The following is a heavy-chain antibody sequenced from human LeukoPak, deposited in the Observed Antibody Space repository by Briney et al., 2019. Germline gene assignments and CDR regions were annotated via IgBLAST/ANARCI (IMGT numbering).Heavy chain of an antibody. V-gene: IGHV4-39*02. Sequence: SETLSLTCTVSGGSISSSSYYWGWIRQPPGKGLEWIGSIYYSGSTYYTPSLKSRVTISVDTSKNQFSLGLGSVTAADTAVYYCAREGSGSYDWFDPWGQGTLVTVSS. CDR3: AREGSGSYDWFDP. J-gene: IGHJ5*02. CDR2: IYYSGST. D-gene: IGHD3-10*01. CDR1: GGSISSSSYY.